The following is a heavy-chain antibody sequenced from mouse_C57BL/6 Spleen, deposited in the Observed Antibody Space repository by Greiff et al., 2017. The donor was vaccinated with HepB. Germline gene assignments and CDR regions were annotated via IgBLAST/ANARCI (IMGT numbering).Heavy chain of an antibody. V-gene: IGHV3-6*01. CDR3: ARVRFTKGAY. J-gene: IGHJ3*01. CDR2: IRYDGSN. CDR1: GFSITSGYF. Sequence: EVKLVESGPGLVKPSQSLSLTCSVTGFSITSGYFWYWIRQFPGNKLKWVGYIRYDGSNNYNPSLKNRISITRDTSKTRFFLKLNSVTTEDTATYYCARVRFTKGAYGGQGTLVTVSA.